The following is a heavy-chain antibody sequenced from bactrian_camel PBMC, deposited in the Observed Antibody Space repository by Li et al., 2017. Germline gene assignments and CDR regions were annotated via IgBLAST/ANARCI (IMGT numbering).Heavy chain of an antibody. D-gene: IGHD4*01. CDR3: AADTLPARVLITTPWHSGY. J-gene: IGHJ6*01. Sequence: VQLVESGGGLVQPGESLRLSCVASGITFSRHDMSWARQAPGKEVEWVAGITSLPSLFRAASYADSVKGRFTISRDNAKNTVYLQMNSLKPEDTAMYYCAADTLPARVLITTPWHSGYWGQGTQVTVSS. CDR2: ITSLPSLFRAA. CDR1: GITFSRHD. V-gene: IGHV3S40*01.